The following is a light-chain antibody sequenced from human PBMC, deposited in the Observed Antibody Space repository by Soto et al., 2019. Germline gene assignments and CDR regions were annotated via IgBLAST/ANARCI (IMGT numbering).Light chain of an antibody. Sequence: EIVMTQSPATLSVSPGESATLSCRASQSVSSNLAWHQQKPGQAPRILMYDASTRATGISARFSGSGSGTDFTLTISSLQPEDFATYYCQQSYSTPITFGQGTRLEIK. J-gene: IGKJ5*01. CDR2: DAS. CDR1: QSVSSN. CDR3: QQSYSTPIT. V-gene: IGKV3-15*01.